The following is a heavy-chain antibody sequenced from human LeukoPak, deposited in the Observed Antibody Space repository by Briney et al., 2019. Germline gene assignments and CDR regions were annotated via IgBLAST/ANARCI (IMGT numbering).Heavy chain of an antibody. J-gene: IGHJ4*02. D-gene: IGHD4-17*01. V-gene: IGHV3-21*01. CDR2: ISSSSSYI. CDR1: GFTFSSYS. Sequence: PGGSLGLSCAASGFTFSSYSMNWVRQAPGKGLEWVSSISSSSSYIYYADSVKGRFTISRDNAKNSLYLQMNSLRAGDTAVYYCARALSPSQQYGDYYFDYWGQGTLVTVSS. CDR3: ARALSPSQQYGDYYFDY.